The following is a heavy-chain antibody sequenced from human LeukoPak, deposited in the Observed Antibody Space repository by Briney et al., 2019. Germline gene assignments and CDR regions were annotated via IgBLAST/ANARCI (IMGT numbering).Heavy chain of an antibody. V-gene: IGHV1-18*01. D-gene: IGHD3-3*01. Sequence: ASVKVSCKASGYTFTSYGISWVRQAPGQGLEWMGWISAYNGNTNYAQKLQGSVTMTTDTSTSTAYMELRSLRSDDTAVYYCARDLKGPTFWSGYYSDPIDAFDIWGQGTMVTVSS. CDR1: GYTFTSYG. CDR3: ARDLKGPTFWSGYYSDPIDAFDI. CDR2: ISAYNGNT. J-gene: IGHJ3*02.